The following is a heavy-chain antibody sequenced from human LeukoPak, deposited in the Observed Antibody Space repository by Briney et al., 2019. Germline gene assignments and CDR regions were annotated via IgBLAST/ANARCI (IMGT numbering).Heavy chain of an antibody. CDR3: ASQGDSSGYWESDY. CDR1: GFTFSSYA. J-gene: IGHJ4*02. V-gene: IGHV3-23*01. Sequence: PLGVLRLSCAASGFTFSSYAMSWVRQAPGKGLEWVSAISGSGGSTYYADSVKGRFTISRDNSKNTLYLQMNSLRAEDTAVYYCASQGDSSGYWESDYWGQGTLVTVSS. CDR2: ISGSGGST. D-gene: IGHD3-22*01.